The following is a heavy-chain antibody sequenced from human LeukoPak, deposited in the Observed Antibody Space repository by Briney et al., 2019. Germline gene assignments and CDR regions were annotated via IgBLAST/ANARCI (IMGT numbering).Heavy chain of an antibody. Sequence: GGSLRLSCAASGFTFSSYWMSWVRQAPGKGLEWVANIRQYGSEKYYVDSVKGRFTISRDNAKNSLYLQMNSLRAEDTAVYYCAREGYYGDYAFWGQGTLVTVSS. J-gene: IGHJ4*02. V-gene: IGHV3-7*01. CDR2: IRQYGSEK. D-gene: IGHD4-17*01. CDR1: GFTFSSYW. CDR3: AREGYYGDYAF.